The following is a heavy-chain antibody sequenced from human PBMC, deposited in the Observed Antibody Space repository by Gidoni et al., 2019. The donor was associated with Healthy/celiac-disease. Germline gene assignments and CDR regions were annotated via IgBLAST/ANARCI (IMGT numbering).Heavy chain of an antibody. J-gene: IGHJ5*02. CDR2: MNHRGST. V-gene: IGHV4-34*01. D-gene: IGHD3-10*01. CDR3: ARGQVRGDPPTPERRWFDP. Sequence: QVHLQQSPAGLLKPSPILPLSSAVYGVSFCCSYCSWIRQPPGKGLEWIGEMNHRGSTNYNPTIKRRDTISVETSKNQFSLKMSSVTDADTAVYDCARGQVRGDPPTPERRWFDPWGQGTLVTVSS. CDR1: GVSFCCSY.